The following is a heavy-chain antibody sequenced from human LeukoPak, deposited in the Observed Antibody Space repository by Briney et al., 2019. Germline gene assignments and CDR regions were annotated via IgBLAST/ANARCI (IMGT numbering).Heavy chain of an antibody. CDR3: ARGQTYYYGSGGYHDY. J-gene: IGHJ4*02. CDR1: GITFRSYA. D-gene: IGHD3-10*01. V-gene: IGHV3-23*01. Sequence: GGSLRLSCGVSGITFRSYALSWVRQAPGKGLEWVSAISGSGGGTYYADSVKGRFTISRDNSKSTLYLQMNSLRAEDTAVYYCARGQTYYYGSGGYHDYWGQGTLVTVSS. CDR2: ISGSGGGT.